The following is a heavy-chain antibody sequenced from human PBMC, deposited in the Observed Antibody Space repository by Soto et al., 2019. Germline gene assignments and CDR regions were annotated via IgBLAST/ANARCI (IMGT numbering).Heavy chain of an antibody. CDR1: GGTFSSYA. D-gene: IGHD3-16*01. V-gene: IGHV1-69*01. J-gene: IGHJ6*02. CDR2: IIPIFGTA. Sequence: QVQLVQSGAEVKKPGSSVKVSCKASGGTFSSYAISWVRQAPGQGLEWMGGIIPIFGTANYAQKFHGRVTITADESTSTAYMELSSLRSEDTAVYYCARVGDYPSTYYYYGMDVWGQGTTVTVSS. CDR3: ARVGDYPSTYYYYGMDV.